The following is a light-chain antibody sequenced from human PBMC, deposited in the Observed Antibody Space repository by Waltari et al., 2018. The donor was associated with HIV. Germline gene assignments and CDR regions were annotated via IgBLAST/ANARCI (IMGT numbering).Light chain of an antibody. J-gene: IGLJ2*01. CDR2: SDN. CDR3: AAWDDSLNGPVV. V-gene: IGLV1-44*01. CDR1: SPNTGGNT. Sequence: QSVLTQPPSASGTPGQRVTISCSGTSPNTGGNTVNWYQQLPGTAPKLIIYSDNHRPAGVPDRFSGSKSGTSASLASSGLQSEDEADYYCAAWDDSLNGPVVFGGGTKLTVL.